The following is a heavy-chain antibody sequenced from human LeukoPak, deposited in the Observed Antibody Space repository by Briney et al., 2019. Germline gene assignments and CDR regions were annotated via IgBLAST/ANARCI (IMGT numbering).Heavy chain of an antibody. Sequence: ASVKVSCKASGYTFTSYGISWVRQAPGQGLEWMGWISAYNGNTNYAQKFQGRVTMTTDTSTSTYYMELRSLRSDDTAVYYCARAQPFRPGKEGPDLDYWGQGTLVTVSS. J-gene: IGHJ4*02. D-gene: IGHD3-10*01. V-gene: IGHV1-18*01. CDR1: GYTFTSYG. CDR3: ARAQPFRPGKEGPDLDY. CDR2: ISAYNGNT.